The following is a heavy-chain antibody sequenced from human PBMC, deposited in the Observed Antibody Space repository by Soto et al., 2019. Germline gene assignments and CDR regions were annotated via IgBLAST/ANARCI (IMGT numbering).Heavy chain of an antibody. J-gene: IGHJ6*02. Sequence: QVQLVESGGGVVQPGRSLRLSCAASGFTFSSYGMHWVRQAPGKGLEWVAVISCDGSNKYYADSVKGRFTISRDNSKNTLYLQMNSLRAEDTAVYYCAKDRHCSSTSCYAYYYYYGMDVWGQGTTVTVSS. V-gene: IGHV3-30*18. CDR1: GFTFSSYG. D-gene: IGHD2-2*01. CDR2: ISCDGSNK. CDR3: AKDRHCSSTSCYAYYYYYGMDV.